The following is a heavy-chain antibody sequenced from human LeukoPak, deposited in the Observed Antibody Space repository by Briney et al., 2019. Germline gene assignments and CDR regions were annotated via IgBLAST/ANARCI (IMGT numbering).Heavy chain of an antibody. CDR2: MNPNSGNT. V-gene: IGHV1-8*01. Sequence: GASVKVSCKASGYTFTSYDINWVRQATGQGHEWMGWMNPNSGNTGYAQKFQGRVTMTRNTSISTAYMELSSLRSEDTAVYYCARDGDILTGYYKNFDYWGQGTLVTVSS. CDR3: ARDGDILTGYYKNFDY. D-gene: IGHD3-9*01. J-gene: IGHJ4*02. CDR1: GYTFTSYD.